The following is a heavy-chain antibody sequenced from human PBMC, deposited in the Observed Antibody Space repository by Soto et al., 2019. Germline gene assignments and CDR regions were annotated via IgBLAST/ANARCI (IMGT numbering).Heavy chain of an antibody. V-gene: IGHV3-23*01. Sequence: LLESGGGLAQPGGSLRLSCAASGLPFSSYAMNWVRQPPGKGLEWVSATSGSGGNTYYADSVKGRFTISRDNSKNTLYLQMDSPRAADTAVYYCAKGSTSSLYLTYYFYSMDVWGKGTTVTVSS. CDR3: AKGSTSSLYLTYYFYSMDV. CDR2: TSGSGGNT. CDR1: GLPFSSYA. J-gene: IGHJ6*03.